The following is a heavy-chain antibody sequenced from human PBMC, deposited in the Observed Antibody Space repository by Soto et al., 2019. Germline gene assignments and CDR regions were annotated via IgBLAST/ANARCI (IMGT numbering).Heavy chain of an antibody. CDR2: IYYSGST. V-gene: IGHV4-59*01. J-gene: IGHJ4*02. CDR3: ARPQPYSSSYTFAH. CDR1: GGSISSYY. D-gene: IGHD6-6*01. Sequence: PSETLSLTCTVSGGSISSYYWSWIRQPPGKGLEWIGYIYYSGSTNYNPSLKSRVTISVDTSKNQFSLKLSSVTAADTAVYYCARPQPYSSSYTFAHGARETFFTFSS.